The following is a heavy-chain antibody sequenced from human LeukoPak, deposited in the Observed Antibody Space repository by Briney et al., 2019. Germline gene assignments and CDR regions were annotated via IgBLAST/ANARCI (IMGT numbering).Heavy chain of an antibody. Sequence: SETLSLTCAVYGGSFSGYYWSWLRQPPGKGLEWIGEINHSGSTNYNPSLKSRVTISVDTSKNQFSLKLSSVTAADTAVYYCARRGYCSGGSCYLYYFDYWGQGTLVTVSS. CDR3: ARRGYCSGGSCYLYYFDY. D-gene: IGHD2-15*01. J-gene: IGHJ4*02. CDR2: INHSGST. V-gene: IGHV4-34*01. CDR1: GGSFSGYY.